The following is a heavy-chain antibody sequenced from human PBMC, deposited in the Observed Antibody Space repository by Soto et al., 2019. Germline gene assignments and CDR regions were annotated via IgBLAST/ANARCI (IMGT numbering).Heavy chain of an antibody. V-gene: IGHV3-21*01. CDR1: GFIFRTYG. CDR3: GRAIGRGIIRD. J-gene: IGHJ4*02. D-gene: IGHD3-10*01. Sequence: EVQLVESGGGLVKPGGSLRLSCTASGFIFRTYGMTWVRQAPGKGLEWVSSIYSRGTFIYYADSVKGRFTISRDDAKNSRFLQMNSLRAEDTAVYYWGRAIGRGIIRDWGQGTLVTVSS. CDR2: IYSRGTFI.